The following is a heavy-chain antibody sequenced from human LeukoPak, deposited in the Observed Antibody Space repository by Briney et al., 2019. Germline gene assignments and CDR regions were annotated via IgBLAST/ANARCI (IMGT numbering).Heavy chain of an antibody. J-gene: IGHJ5*02. CDR1: GYTFTDHY. D-gene: IGHD3-22*01. V-gene: IGHV1-46*01. CDR3: ARESFFFSEYYYDSRGWLDP. CDR2: MNPSGGRT. Sequence: ASAKVSRKASGYTFTDHYVHTVRQAPGQGLEWMRMMNPSGGRTTYAQKLQGRVTMTGDTSTSRVYMELSSLRSDDTAIYYCARESFFFSEYYYDSRGWLDPWGQGTLVTVSS.